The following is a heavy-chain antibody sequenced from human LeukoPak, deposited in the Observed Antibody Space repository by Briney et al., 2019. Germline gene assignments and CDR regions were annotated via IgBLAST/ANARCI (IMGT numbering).Heavy chain of an antibody. Sequence: GASVKVSCKASGYTFTSYDINWVRQATGQGLEWMGWMNPNSGNTGYAQKLQGRVTITRNTSISTAYMELSSLRSEDTAVYYCARAPRYGGNSREDVWGKGTTVTVSS. D-gene: IGHD4-23*01. CDR2: MNPNSGNT. CDR1: GYTFTSYD. CDR3: ARAPRYGGNSREDV. J-gene: IGHJ6*04. V-gene: IGHV1-8*03.